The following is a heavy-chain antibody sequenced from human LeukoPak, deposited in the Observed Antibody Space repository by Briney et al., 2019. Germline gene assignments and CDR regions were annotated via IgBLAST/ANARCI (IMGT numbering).Heavy chain of an antibody. V-gene: IGHV3-7*01. Sequence: GGSLRLSCATSGFLFRDYWMGWVRQAPGKEPEWVASIKPDGNEQYYVDSVRGRFTISRDNSKDSLFLQMDSLRDDDTAVYYCGRERVSAYDYWGQGTLVTVSS. CDR3: GRERVSAYDY. J-gene: IGHJ4*02. CDR2: IKPDGNEQ. CDR1: GFLFRDYW.